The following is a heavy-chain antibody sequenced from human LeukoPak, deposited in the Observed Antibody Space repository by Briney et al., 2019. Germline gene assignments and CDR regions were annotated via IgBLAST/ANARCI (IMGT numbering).Heavy chain of an antibody. CDR1: GFIFSSYA. CDR2: ISGSGGST. Sequence: GGSLRLSCAASGFIFSSYAMSWVRQAPGKGLEWVSAISGSGGSTYYADSVKGRFTISRDNSKNTLYLQMNSLRAEDTAVYYCAKGYYGSGSPNAFDIWGQGTMVTVSS. CDR3: AKGYYGSGSPNAFDI. D-gene: IGHD3-10*01. J-gene: IGHJ3*02. V-gene: IGHV3-23*01.